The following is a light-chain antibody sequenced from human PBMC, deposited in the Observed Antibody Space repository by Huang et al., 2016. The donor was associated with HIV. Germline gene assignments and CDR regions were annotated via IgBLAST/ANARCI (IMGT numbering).Light chain of an antibody. CDR2: LGS. Sequence: DIVLTQSPLSLPVTPGESASISCWSSHSLLHSSGYTYLDWYVQKPGQSPHLLIYLGSTRASGVPDRFSGSGSGTNFTLKISTVEAEDVGLYVCMKVLQTPKTFGQGTNLEI. V-gene: IGKV2-28*01. CDR3: MKVLQTPKT. J-gene: IGKJ2*01. CDR1: HSLLHSSGYTY.